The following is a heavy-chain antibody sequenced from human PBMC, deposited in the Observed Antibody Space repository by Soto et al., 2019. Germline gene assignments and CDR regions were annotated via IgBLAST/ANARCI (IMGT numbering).Heavy chain of an antibody. CDR1: GGSISSGVYY. J-gene: IGHJ3*02. D-gene: IGHD3-10*01. V-gene: IGHV4-61*08. Sequence: SETMCLTCTVSGGSISSGVYYWSWIRQHPGKGLEWIGYIYYSGSTNYNPSLKSRVTISVDTSKNQFSLKLSSVTAADTAVYYCARVWGGAFDIWGQGTMVTVSS. CDR3: ARVWGGAFDI. CDR2: IYYSGST.